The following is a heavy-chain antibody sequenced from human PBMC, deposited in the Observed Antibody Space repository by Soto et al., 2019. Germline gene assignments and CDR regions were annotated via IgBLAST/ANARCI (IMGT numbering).Heavy chain of an antibody. J-gene: IGHJ1*01. CDR2: IRSKANSYAT. D-gene: IGHD6-19*01. CDR3: RAEADTLAY. CDR1: GVTFSGAA. Sequence: GGTLRLSCAASGVTFSGAAMHWVRQASGKGLEWVGRIRSKANSYATAYAASVKGRFTISRDDSKNTAYLQMNSLKTEDTAVDYCRAEADTLAYRGQGSLVIVSS. V-gene: IGHV3-73*01.